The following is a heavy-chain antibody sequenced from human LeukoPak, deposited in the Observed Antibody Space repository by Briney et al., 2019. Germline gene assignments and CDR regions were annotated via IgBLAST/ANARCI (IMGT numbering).Heavy chain of an antibody. CDR3: ARSSDSSGYYREPFWDI. CDR1: GYTFTSYG. Sequence: ASVKVSCKASGYTFTSYGISWVRQAPGRGLEWMGWINPNSGGTNYAQKFQGRVTMTGDTSISTAYMELSRLRSDDTAVYYCARSSDSSGYYREPFWDIWGQGTMVTVSS. CDR2: INPNSGGT. D-gene: IGHD3-22*01. J-gene: IGHJ3*02. V-gene: IGHV1-2*02.